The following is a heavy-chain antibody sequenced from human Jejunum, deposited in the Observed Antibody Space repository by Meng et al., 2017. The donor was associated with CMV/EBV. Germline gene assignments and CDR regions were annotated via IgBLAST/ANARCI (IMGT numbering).Heavy chain of an antibody. D-gene: IGHD1-1*01. J-gene: IGHJ4*02. Sequence: IAVDSGSSKNAAWNWVRQSTSRGLERLGRTYFRSKWYDDYAVTVKSRITINADTSKNQFSLQLNSVTPDNTAVYYCTRYNDNWSFDYWGQGTLVTVSS. CDR2: TYFRSKWYD. V-gene: IGHV6-1*01. CDR1: VDSGSSKNAA. CDR3: TRYNDNWSFDY.